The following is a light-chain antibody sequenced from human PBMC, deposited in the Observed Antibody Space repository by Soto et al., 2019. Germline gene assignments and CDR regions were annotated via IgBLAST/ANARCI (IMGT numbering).Light chain of an antibody. CDR3: QHRYNWPPLT. CDR2: DAF. CDR1: QSVSNY. V-gene: IGKV3-11*01. Sequence: VLTPSPATLSLSPRERATLSCRASQSVSNYLAWYQQKPGQAPRLLIYDAFNRATGIPPRFSGSGSGTDFTLTISSLEPEDFAVYYCQHRYNWPPLTFGGGTKVDIK. J-gene: IGKJ4*01.